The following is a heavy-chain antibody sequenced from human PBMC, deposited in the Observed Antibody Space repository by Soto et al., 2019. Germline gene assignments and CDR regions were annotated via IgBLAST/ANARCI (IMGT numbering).Heavy chain of an antibody. V-gene: IGHV3-23*01. Sequence: GGSLRLSCAASGFTFSSYAMSWVRQAPGKGLEWVSAISGSGGSTYYADSVKGRFTISRDNSKNTLYLQMNSLRAEDTAVYYCAKDHPVEPGIAVAGTRDYWGQGTLVTVSS. CDR2: ISGSGGST. CDR1: GFTFSSYA. D-gene: IGHD6-19*01. CDR3: AKDHPVEPGIAVAGTRDY. J-gene: IGHJ4*02.